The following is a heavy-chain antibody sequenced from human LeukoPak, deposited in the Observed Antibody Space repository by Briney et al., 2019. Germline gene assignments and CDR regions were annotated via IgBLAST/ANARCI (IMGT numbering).Heavy chain of an antibody. Sequence: GASVKVSCKASGFSFTSYDFNWVRQATGQGLEWMGWMNPNDGTTGYAQKFQGRVTMTRDTSISTAYMELRSLRSDDTAVYYCARERYSGYDSDLDYWGQGTLVTVSS. J-gene: IGHJ4*02. D-gene: IGHD5-12*01. CDR2: MNPNDGTT. CDR1: GFSFTSYD. V-gene: IGHV1-8*01. CDR3: ARERYSGYDSDLDY.